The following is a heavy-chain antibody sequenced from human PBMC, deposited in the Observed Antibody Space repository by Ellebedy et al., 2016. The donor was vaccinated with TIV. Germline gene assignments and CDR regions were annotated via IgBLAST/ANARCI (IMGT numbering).Heavy chain of an antibody. CDR2: INPNSGGT. J-gene: IGHJ3*02. CDR3: AREAVVGAQNAFDI. Sequence: AASVKVSCKASGYTFTGYYMHWVRQAPGQGLEWMGWINPNSGGTNYAQKFQGRVTMTRDTSISTAYMELSRLRSDDTAVYYCAREAVVGAQNAFDIWGQGTMVTVSS. D-gene: IGHD2-15*01. V-gene: IGHV1-2*02. CDR1: GYTFTGYY.